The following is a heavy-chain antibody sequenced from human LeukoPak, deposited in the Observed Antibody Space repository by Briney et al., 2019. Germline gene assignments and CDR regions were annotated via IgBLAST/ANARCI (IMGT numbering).Heavy chain of an antibody. J-gene: IGHJ4*02. D-gene: IGHD6-19*01. CDR3: AKDLEQWPAVPEY. Sequence: PGGSLRLSCAASGFTLSSYGMHWVRQAPGKGLDWVAFIEKDGSNKYYADSVKGRFTVSRDNSKNRLYLQMNSLRPEETALYYCAKDLEQWPAVPEYWGQGTLVIVSS. CDR2: IEKDGSNK. CDR1: GFTLSSYG. V-gene: IGHV3-30*02.